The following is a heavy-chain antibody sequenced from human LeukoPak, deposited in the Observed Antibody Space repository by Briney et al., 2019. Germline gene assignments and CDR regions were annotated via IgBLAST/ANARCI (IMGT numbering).Heavy chain of an antibody. CDR3: AEDRAYCSSSTCLDQDF. V-gene: IGHV3-30*18. J-gene: IGHJ4*02. CDR1: GFTFSSYG. CDR2: ISYDGSNK. Sequence: PGRSLRLSCAASGFTFSSYGMHWVRQAPGKGLEWVAVISYDGSNKYYADSVKGRFTISRDNSKNTLYLQMNSLRDEDTAVYYCAEDRAYCSSSTCLDQDFWGQGTLVTVSS. D-gene: IGHD2-2*01.